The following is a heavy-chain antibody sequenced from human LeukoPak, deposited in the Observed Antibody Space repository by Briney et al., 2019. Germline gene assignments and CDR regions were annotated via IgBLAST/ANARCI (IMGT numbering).Heavy chain of an antibody. D-gene: IGHD3-22*01. J-gene: IGHJ4*02. Sequence: GGSLRLSCAASGFTVSSNYMSWVRQAPGKGLEWVSVIYSGGSTCYADSVKGRFTISRDNSKNTLYLQMNSLRAEDTAVYYCARDRNYDSATDYWGQGTLVTVSS. CDR3: ARDRNYDSATDY. CDR2: IYSGGST. CDR1: GFTVSSNY. V-gene: IGHV3-66*01.